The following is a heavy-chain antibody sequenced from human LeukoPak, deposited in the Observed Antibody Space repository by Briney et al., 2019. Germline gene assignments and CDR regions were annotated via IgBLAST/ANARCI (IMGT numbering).Heavy chain of an antibody. CDR3: AREGPYYDSSGYPDY. CDR2: INWNGGST. J-gene: IGHJ4*02. Sequence: SGGSLRLSCAASGFTFDDYGMSWVRQAPGKGREWVSGINWNGGSTGYADSVKGRFTISRDNAQNSLYLQMNSLRAEDTALYYCAREGPYYDSSGYPDYWGQGTLVTVSS. V-gene: IGHV3-20*04. D-gene: IGHD3-22*01. CDR1: GFTFDDYG.